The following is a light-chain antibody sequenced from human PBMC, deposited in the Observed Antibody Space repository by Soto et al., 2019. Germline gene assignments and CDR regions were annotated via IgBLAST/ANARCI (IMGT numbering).Light chain of an antibody. V-gene: IGKV3-20*01. J-gene: IGKJ1*01. Sequence: EIVLTQSPGTLSLSPGERATLSCRASQSLSSTYLAWYQQTPGQAPRLLIYGASIRATGIPDRFSGSESGTDFTLTISRLEPEDFAVYYCQQSGSSPWTFGQGTKVEIK. CDR3: QQSGSSPWT. CDR2: GAS. CDR1: QSLSSTY.